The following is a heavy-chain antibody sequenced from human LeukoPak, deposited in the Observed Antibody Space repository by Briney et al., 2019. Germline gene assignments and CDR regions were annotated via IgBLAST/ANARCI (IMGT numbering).Heavy chain of an antibody. D-gene: IGHD5-24*01. Sequence: PGGSLRLSCAASGFTFSDYNMRWIRQAPGKGLEWVSSISRSGSTKYYADSVKGRFTISRDNAKNSLFLQMNSLRAEDTAVYYCAREEEDGYNSYYFDYWGQGTLVTVSS. CDR3: AREEEDGYNSYYFDY. CDR2: ISRSGSTK. J-gene: IGHJ4*02. V-gene: IGHV3-11*04. CDR1: GFTFSDYN.